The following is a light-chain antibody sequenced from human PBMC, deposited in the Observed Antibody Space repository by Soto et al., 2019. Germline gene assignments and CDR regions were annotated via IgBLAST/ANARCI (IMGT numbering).Light chain of an antibody. V-gene: IGLV1-44*01. Sequence: QSVLTQPPSASGTPGQRVTSSFSVSSSNIGSNTVNWYQQLPGTAPKLLIFTNNQRPSGVPDRFSGSKSGTSGSLAISGLQSEDEADYYCAAWDDSLNGYVFGAGTKVTVL. CDR3: AAWDDSLNGYV. CDR2: TNN. CDR1: SSNIGSNT. J-gene: IGLJ1*01.